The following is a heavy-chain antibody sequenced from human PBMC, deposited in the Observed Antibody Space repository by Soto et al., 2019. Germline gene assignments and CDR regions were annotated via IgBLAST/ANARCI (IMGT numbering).Heavy chain of an antibody. CDR2: LYHIGST. Sequence: SETLSLTCAVSGYSVSSGNYWAWIRQPPGRGLEWIGSLYHIGSTHYNTSLKSRVTISVDTSKNHFSLELSSVTAADTAIYYCRSSTSCYDESCVDVWGQGTMVTVSS. CDR1: GYSVSSGNY. J-gene: IGHJ6*02. D-gene: IGHD2-2*01. CDR3: RSSTSCYDESCVDV. V-gene: IGHV4-38-2*01.